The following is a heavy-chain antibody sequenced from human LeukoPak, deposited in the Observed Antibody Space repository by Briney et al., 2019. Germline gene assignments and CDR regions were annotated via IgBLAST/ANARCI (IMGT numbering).Heavy chain of an antibody. V-gene: IGHV3-33*01. CDR3: ARDLYYYGSGSYGGLGY. Sequence: GGSLRLSCAASGFSFSRYGMHWVRQAPGKGLEWVAVIWHDGSNKYYADSVKGRFTISRDNAKNTLYLQMNSLRAEDTAVYYCARDLYYYGSGSYGGLGYWGQGTLVTVSS. J-gene: IGHJ4*02. D-gene: IGHD3-10*01. CDR1: GFSFSRYG. CDR2: IWHDGSNK.